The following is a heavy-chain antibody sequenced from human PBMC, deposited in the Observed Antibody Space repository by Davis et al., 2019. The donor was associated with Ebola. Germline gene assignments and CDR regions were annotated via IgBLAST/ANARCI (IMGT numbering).Heavy chain of an antibody. V-gene: IGHV3-15*01. CDR3: TTDIWYYYYYGMDV. D-gene: IGHD3-16*01. Sequence: GGSLRLSCAASGFTFSSYAMSWVRQAPGKGLEWVGRIKSKTAGGTTDYAAPVKGRFTISRDDSKNTLYLQMNSLKTEDTAVYYCTTDIWYYYYYGMDVWGQGTTVTVSS. J-gene: IGHJ6*02. CDR1: GFTFSSYA. CDR2: IKSKTAGGTT.